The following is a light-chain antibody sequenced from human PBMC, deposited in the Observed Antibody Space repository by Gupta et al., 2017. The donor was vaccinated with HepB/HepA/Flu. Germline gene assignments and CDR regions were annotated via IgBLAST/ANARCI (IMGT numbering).Light chain of an antibody. V-gene: IGLV3-1*01. CDR3: QAWDSSVVVV. CDR2: QDS. Sequence: YTQTPPLCVSVSPAQTANLPCSGDNLEDKYVCWYQQKPGQTPVVVIYQDSKRPAGIPQRFSGSNSGNTATLTITGTHATDEADYYCQAWDSSVVVVFGGGTKLTVL. CDR1: NLEDKY. J-gene: IGLJ2*01.